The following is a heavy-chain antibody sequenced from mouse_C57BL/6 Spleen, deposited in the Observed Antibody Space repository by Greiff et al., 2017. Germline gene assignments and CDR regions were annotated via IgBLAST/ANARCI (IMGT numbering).Heavy chain of an antibody. CDR3: AREYYGSSSWFAY. CDR2: IYPGDGDT. V-gene: IGHV1-82*01. D-gene: IGHD1-1*01. Sequence: QVQLQQSGPELVKPGASVKISCTASGYAFSSSWMNWVKQRPGKGLEWIGRIYPGDGDTNYTGKFTGKATLTADKSSSTAYMQLSSLTSEDSAVYFYAREYYGSSSWFAYWGQGTLVTVSA. J-gene: IGHJ3*01. CDR1: GYAFSSSW.